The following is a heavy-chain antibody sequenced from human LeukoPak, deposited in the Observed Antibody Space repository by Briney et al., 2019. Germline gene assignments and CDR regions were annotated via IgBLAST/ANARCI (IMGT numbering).Heavy chain of an antibody. D-gene: IGHD5-24*01. CDR2: IKQDGGEK. CDR1: GFIVSSNY. Sequence: GGSLRLSCTASGFIVSSNYMSWVRQAPGKGLEWVANIKQDGGEKYYVDSVKGRFTISRDNAKNSLYLQMNSLRAEDTAVYYCANVEMATMFYWGQGTLVTVSS. J-gene: IGHJ4*02. CDR3: ANVEMATMFY. V-gene: IGHV3-7*03.